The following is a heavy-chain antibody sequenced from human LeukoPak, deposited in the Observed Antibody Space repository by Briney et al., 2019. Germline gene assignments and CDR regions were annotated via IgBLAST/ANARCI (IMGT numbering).Heavy chain of an antibody. CDR3: ATDGYNYLEH. CDR1: GFTVSTNY. J-gene: IGHJ4*02. CDR2: ISTDETT. Sequence: GGSLRLSCAASGFTVSTNYMSWVRQAPGKGLEWVSLISTDETTYSADSVRGQFTISRDNSRNTLFLQMDRLRPEDTAVYYCATDGYNYLEHWGQGTLVIVSS. D-gene: IGHD5-24*01. V-gene: IGHV3-53*01.